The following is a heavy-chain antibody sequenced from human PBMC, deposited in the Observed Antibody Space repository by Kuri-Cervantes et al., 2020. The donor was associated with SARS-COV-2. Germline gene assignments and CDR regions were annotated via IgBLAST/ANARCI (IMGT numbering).Heavy chain of an antibody. J-gene: IGHJ4*02. CDR2: ISYDGSNK. CDR3: ARGLAAVDY. D-gene: IGHD6-13*01. CDR1: GFTFSSYA. V-gene: IGHV3-30*04. Sequence: GESLKISCAASGFTFSSYAMHWVRQAPGKGLEWVAVISYDGSNKYYADSVKGRFTISRDNSKNTLYLQMNSLRAEDTAVYYCARGLAAVDYWGQGTLVTVSS.